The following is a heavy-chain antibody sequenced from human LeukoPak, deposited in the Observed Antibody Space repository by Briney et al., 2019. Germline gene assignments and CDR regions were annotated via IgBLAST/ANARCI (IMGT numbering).Heavy chain of an antibody. D-gene: IGHD6-13*01. CDR1: GVSISSGNW. J-gene: IGHJ4*02. CDR3: ASSLAAILRDY. Sequence: SGTLSLTCAVSGVSISSGNWWSWARPPPGKGLEWIGEIYHSGSTNYNPSLKNRVTMSVDKSKNQFSLKLTSVTAADTAVYYCASSLAAILRDYWGQGTLVTVSS. V-gene: IGHV4-4*02. CDR2: IYHSGST.